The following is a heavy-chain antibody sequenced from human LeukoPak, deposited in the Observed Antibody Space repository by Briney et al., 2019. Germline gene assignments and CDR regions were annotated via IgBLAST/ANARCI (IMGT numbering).Heavy chain of an antibody. CDR3: ARGRPVGTARTDYFDY. V-gene: IGHV1-2*02. CDR1: GYTFTDYY. Sequence: ASAKVSXKASGYTFTDYYMHWVRQAPGQGLEWMGWINPNSGGTNYAQKFQGRVTMTSDTSINTAYMDLNRLTSDDTAVYYCARGRPVGTARTDYFDYWGQGTLVTVSS. CDR2: INPNSGGT. J-gene: IGHJ4*02. D-gene: IGHD1-26*01.